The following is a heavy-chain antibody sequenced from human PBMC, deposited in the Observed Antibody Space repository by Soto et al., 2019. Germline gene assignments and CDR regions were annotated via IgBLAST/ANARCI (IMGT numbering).Heavy chain of an antibody. V-gene: IGHV3-23*01. CDR3: AKHPFGVVTSQFDY. J-gene: IGHJ4*02. CDR1: GFTFNNYA. CDR2: ISATGGST. Sequence: SLRLSCAASGFTFNNYAMNWVRQAPGKGLEWVATISATGGSTYYADSVKGRFTISRDNSKNTLYLQMNGLRAEDTAVYYCAKHPFGVVTSQFDYWGQGTLVTVSS. D-gene: IGHD3-3*01.